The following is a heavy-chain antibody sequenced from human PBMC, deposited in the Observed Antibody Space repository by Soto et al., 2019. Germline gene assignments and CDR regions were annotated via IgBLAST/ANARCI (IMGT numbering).Heavy chain of an antibody. D-gene: IGHD4-17*01. CDR2: ISYDGSNK. V-gene: IGHV3-30-3*01. CDR1: GFTFSSYA. J-gene: IGHJ4*02. Sequence: GGSLRLSCAASGFTFSSYAMHWVRQAPGKGLEWVAVISYDGSNKYYADSVKGRFTISRDNSKNTLYLQMNSLRAEDTAVYYCARDLSVVTILDYWGQGTLVTVSS. CDR3: ARDLSVVTILDY.